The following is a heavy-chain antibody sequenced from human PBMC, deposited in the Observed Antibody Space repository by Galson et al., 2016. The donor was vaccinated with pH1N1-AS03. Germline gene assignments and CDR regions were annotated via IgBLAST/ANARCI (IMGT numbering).Heavy chain of an antibody. D-gene: IGHD6-6*01. J-gene: IGHJ4*02. CDR1: GYNFVTYG. CDR2: INPYSTNT. CDR3: ARVVAGRPFLIDY. V-gene: IGHV1-18*01. Sequence: SVKVSCKASGYNFVTYGITWVRQGPGQGLEWMGWINPYSTNTNYAKKVQDRVTMTADTATTTAHLDLRNLGSDDTAVYYCARVVAGRPFLIDYWGQGTLVSASS.